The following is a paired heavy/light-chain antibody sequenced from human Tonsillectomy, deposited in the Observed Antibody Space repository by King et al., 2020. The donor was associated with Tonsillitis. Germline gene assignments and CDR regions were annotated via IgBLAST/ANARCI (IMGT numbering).Light chain of an antibody. Sequence: DIQMTQSPSSLSASVGDRVTITCRASQSITTYLHWYQQKPGRAPKLLIYLSSNLQSGVPSRFSGSGSGTDFTLTITSLQPEDFATYFCQQSYSLSYSFGQGTTLEIK. J-gene: IGKJ2*03. V-gene: IGKV1-39*01. CDR2: LSS. CDR1: QSITTY. CDR3: QQSYSLSYS.
Heavy chain of an antibody. CDR2: IFWDDDK. D-gene: IGHD6-19*01. CDR1: GFSLTTSEMA. J-gene: IGHJ4*02. CDR3: THPGSGWYGVFDY. V-gene: IGHV2-5*02. Sequence: ITLKESGPTLVRPTQTLTLTCTFSGFSLTTSEMAVGWIRQPPGKALEWLALIFWDDDKRYSPSLESRLTINKDTSRNQVVLTMTDVDPVDTGTYYCTHPGSGWYGVFDYWGQGILVTVSS.